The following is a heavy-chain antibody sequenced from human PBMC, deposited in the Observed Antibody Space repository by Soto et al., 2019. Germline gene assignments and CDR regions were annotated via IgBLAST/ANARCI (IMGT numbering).Heavy chain of an antibody. J-gene: IGHJ4*02. CDR1: GFTFSDFA. Sequence: EVQVLESGGGLVQPAGSLRLSCAATGFTFSDFAMSWVRQAPGKGLEWVSRIYGGGNGPHYADSVKGRVTISRDNSKNTSYLQMNSLRAEYTAVYYCAKMEGMDPWAYSFDYWGQGTLVTVSS. D-gene: IGHD2-2*03. V-gene: IGHV3-23*01. CDR2: IYGGGNGP. CDR3: AKMEGMDPWAYSFDY.